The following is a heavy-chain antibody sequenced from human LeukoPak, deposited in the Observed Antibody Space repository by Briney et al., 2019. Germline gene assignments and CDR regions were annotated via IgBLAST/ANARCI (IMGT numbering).Heavy chain of an antibody. CDR2: INPNSGGT. V-gene: IGHV1-2*02. D-gene: IGHD3-22*01. CDR3: ARDYYDSSLAFDI. CDR1: GYTFTGYY. Sequence: ASVKVSCKASGYTFTGYYMHWVRQAPGQGLGWMGWINPNSGGTNYAQKFQGRVTMTRDTSISTAYMELSRLRSDDTAVYYCARDYYDSSLAFDIWGQGTMVTVSS. J-gene: IGHJ3*02.